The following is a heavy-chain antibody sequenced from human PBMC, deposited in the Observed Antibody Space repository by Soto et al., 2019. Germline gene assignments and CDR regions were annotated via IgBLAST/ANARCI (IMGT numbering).Heavy chain of an antibody. D-gene: IGHD3-3*01. V-gene: IGHV3-23*01. CDR3: ASTIFGVVIPMDV. CDR1: GFTFSSYA. CDR2: ISGSGGST. Sequence: GGSLRLSCAASGFTFSSYAMSWVRQAPGKGLEWVSAISGSGGSTYYADSVKGRFTISRDNSKNTLYLQMNSLRAEDTAVYYCASTIFGVVIPMDVWGKGTTVTVSS. J-gene: IGHJ6*03.